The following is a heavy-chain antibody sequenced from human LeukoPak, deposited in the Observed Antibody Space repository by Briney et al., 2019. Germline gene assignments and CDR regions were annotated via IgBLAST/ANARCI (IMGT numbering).Heavy chain of an antibody. CDR2: INHSGST. D-gene: IGHD3-22*01. V-gene: IGHV4-34*01. Sequence: PSETLSLTCAVYGGSFSGYYWSWIRQPPGKGLEWIGEINHSGSTNYNPSLKSRVTISVDTSKNQFSLKLSSVTAADTAVYYCARPPHYYYYDSSGYYYDAFDIWGQGTMVTVSS. J-gene: IGHJ3*02. CDR1: GGSFSGYY. CDR3: ARPPHYYYYDSSGYYYDAFDI.